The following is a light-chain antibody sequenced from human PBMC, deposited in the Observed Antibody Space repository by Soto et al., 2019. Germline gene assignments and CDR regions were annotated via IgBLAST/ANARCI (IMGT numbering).Light chain of an antibody. CDR2: EVS. V-gene: IGLV2-8*01. Sequence: QSALTQPPSASGSPGQSVTISCTGTSNDVGGYNYVSWYQHHPGKAPQLMIYEVSQRPSGVPDRFSGSKSGNTASLTVSGLQAEDEADYYCSSYAGSNNLKMVFGGGTKVTVL. J-gene: IGLJ2*01. CDR3: SSYAGSNNLKMV. CDR1: SNDVGGYNY.